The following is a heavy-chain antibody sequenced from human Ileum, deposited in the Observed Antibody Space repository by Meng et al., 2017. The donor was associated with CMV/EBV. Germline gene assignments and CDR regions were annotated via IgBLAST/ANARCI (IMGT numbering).Heavy chain of an antibody. V-gene: IGHV3-43*01. J-gene: IGHJ4*02. CDR1: GFTFDDYT. Sequence: GGSLRLSCAASGFTFDDYTMHWVRQPPGKGLEWISLISWDGETTYYADSVKGRFTVSRDNNRNSLSLQLSGLKTEDTAFYYCAKATYCTSVTCYPLDSWGQGTLVTVSS. D-gene: IGHD2-8*02. CDR2: ISWDGETT. CDR3: AKATYCTSVTCYPLDS.